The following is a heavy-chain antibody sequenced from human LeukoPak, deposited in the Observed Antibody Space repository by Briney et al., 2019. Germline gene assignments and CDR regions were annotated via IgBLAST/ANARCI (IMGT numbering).Heavy chain of an antibody. Sequence: SETMSHTCAVYGGSFSGYYWSWIRQSPGKGLEWIGEINHSGSTNYNPSLKSRVTISVDTSKNQFSLKLSSVTAADTAVYYCARGHGRRYWYFDLWGRGTLVTVSS. D-gene: IGHD4-17*01. CDR2: INHSGST. CDR3: ARGHGRRYWYFDL. J-gene: IGHJ2*01. V-gene: IGHV4-34*01. CDR1: GGSFSGYY.